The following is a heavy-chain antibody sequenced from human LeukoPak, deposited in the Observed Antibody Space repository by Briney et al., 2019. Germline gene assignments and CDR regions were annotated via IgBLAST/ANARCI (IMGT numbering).Heavy chain of an antibody. V-gene: IGHV4-39*07. J-gene: IGHJ4*02. CDR1: GGSVSSSSYY. Sequence: SETLSLTCTVSGGSVSSSSYYWGWIRQPPGTGLEWIGSIYYSGSTYYNPSLKSRVTISVDTSKNQFSLKLSSVTAADTAVYYCARSSRGRLDYWGQGTLVTVSS. D-gene: IGHD3-16*01. CDR3: ARSSRGRLDY. CDR2: IYYSGST.